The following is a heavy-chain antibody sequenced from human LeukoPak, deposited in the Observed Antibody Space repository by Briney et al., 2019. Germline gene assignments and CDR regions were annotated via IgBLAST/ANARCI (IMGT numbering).Heavy chain of an antibody. CDR2: IYFDGST. J-gene: IGHJ4*02. V-gene: IGHV4-39*01. CDR1: GDSVRNSAYY. D-gene: IGHD3-10*01. CDR3: ARRYYYGSGSPEY. Sequence: SETLSLTCAVSGDSVRNSAYYWDWSRQPPGKGLEWIGNIYFDGSTRYSPPLKSRVTIYIDKSKNQFSLKLTSVTAADTAVYYCARRYYYGSGSPEYWGQGTQVTVSS.